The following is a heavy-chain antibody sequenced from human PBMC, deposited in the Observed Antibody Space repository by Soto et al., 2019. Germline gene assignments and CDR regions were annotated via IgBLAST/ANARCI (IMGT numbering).Heavy chain of an antibody. J-gene: IGHJ4*02. CDR3: EKDYRGEYILPGDDGYFDY. CDR2: VSGSGDST. V-gene: IGHV3-23*01. D-gene: IGHD3-16*01. CDR1: GLTFSSYA. Sequence: GGSLRLSCAASGLTFSSYAMCWVRQSPGKGLEWVSAVSGSGDSTYYADSVKGRFTISRDNSKNTLYLQMNSLRADDTAIYYCEKDYRGEYILPGDDGYFDYWGQGALVTVSS.